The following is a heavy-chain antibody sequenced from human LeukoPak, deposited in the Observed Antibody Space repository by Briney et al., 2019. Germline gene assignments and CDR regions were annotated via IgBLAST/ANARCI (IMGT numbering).Heavy chain of an antibody. CDR3: ARTGENPPAATLYGMDV. J-gene: IGHJ6*02. Sequence: ASVKVSCKASGDTFSSYAISWVRQAPGQGLEWMGGIIPIFGTANYAQKFQGRVTITADESTSTAYMELSSLRSEDTAVYYCARTGENPPAATLYGMDVWGQGTTVTVSS. D-gene: IGHD2-15*01. CDR1: GDTFSSYA. CDR2: IIPIFGTA. V-gene: IGHV1-69*13.